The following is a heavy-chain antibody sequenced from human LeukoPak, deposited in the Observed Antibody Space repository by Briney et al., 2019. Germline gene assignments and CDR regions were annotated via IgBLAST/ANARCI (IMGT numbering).Heavy chain of an antibody. J-gene: IGHJ4*02. V-gene: IGHV5-51*01. CDR1: GYSFNTFM. Sequence: GESLKITCQTSGYSFNTFMIACVRQAPGRGLEWMGLVYPLDSETRYGPSFQGQVTISADKSTSSAFLQWDSLKASDTAMYYCVRHNAGADYWGQGTLVTVSS. CDR2: VYPLDSET. D-gene: IGHD2-2*01. CDR3: VRHNAGADY.